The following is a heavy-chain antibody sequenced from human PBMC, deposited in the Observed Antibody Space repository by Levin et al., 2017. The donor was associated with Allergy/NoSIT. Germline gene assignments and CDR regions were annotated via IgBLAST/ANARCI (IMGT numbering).Heavy chain of an antibody. CDR1: GGSISSGDYY. V-gene: IGHV4-30-4*01. CDR3: ASTMTTVTTPYYYGMDV. Sequence: SETLSLTCTVSGGSISSGDYYWSWIRQPPGKGLEWIGYIYYSGSTYYNPSLKSRVTISVDTSKNQFSLKLSSVTAADTAVYYCASTMTTVTTPYYYGMDVWGQGTTVTVSS. J-gene: IGHJ6*02. D-gene: IGHD4-17*01. CDR2: IYYSGST.